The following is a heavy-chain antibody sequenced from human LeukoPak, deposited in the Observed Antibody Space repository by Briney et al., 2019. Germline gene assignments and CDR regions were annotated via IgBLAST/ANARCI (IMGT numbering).Heavy chain of an antibody. J-gene: IGHJ5*02. V-gene: IGHV3-23*01. D-gene: IGHD2-15*01. CDR1: GFTFSSYA. Sequence: GGSLRLSCAASGFTFSSYAMSWVRQAPGKGLEWVSAISGSGGSTYYADSVKGRFTISRDNSKNTLYLQMNSLRAEDTAVYYCAKDHRVVVAALRPVWFDPWGQGTLVTVSS. CDR2: ISGSGGST. CDR3: AKDHRVVVAALRPVWFDP.